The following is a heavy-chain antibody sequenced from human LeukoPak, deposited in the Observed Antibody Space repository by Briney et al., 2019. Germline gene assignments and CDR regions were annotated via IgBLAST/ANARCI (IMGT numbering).Heavy chain of an antibody. J-gene: IGHJ4*02. CDR2: ISTSSTYI. Sequence: GGSLRLSCVGSGFTFGIHGMNWVRQAPGKGLEWVSFISTSSTYIKYADSLKGRFTVSRDNVKSSLYLQMSSLTAEDTAVYYCARERRSDSDCPFDYWGQGTLVTVSS. V-gene: IGHV3-21*06. CDR1: GFTFGIHG. CDR3: ARERRSDSDCPFDY. D-gene: IGHD2-21*02.